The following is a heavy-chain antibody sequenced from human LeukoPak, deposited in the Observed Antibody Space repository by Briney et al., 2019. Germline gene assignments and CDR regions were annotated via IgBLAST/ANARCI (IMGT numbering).Heavy chain of an antibody. CDR3: ARYGADVLLWFGESGYGMDV. CDR2: ISSSSSYT. Sequence: GGPLRLSSAASGFTFSDYYMSWIRQAPGKGLEWVSYISSSSSYTNYADSVKGRFTISRDNAKNSLYLQMNSLRAEDTAVYYCARYGADVLLWFGESGYGMDVWGKGTTVTVSS. D-gene: IGHD3-10*01. CDR1: GFTFSDYY. V-gene: IGHV3-11*06. J-gene: IGHJ6*04.